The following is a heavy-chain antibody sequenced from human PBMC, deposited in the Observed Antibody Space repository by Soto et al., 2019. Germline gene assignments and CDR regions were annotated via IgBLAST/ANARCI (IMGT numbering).Heavy chain of an antibody. J-gene: IGHJ4*02. V-gene: IGHV3-23*01. CDR3: ARGLATVYYYDF. Sequence: PGGSLRLSCTTYGFTFSSYAMGWVRQAPGMGLEWVSDISGSAGSRYYADSVTGRFTISRDNSKDTVFLEMNNLRAEDTAIYYSARGLATVYYYDFWGQGTLVTVSS. CDR1: GFTFSSYA. CDR2: ISGSAGSR. D-gene: IGHD5-12*01.